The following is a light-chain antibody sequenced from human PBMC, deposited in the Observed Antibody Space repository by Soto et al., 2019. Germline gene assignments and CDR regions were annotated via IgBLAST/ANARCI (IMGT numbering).Light chain of an antibody. V-gene: IGKV1-6*01. CDR1: QGIRND. CDR2: KAS. J-gene: IGKJ1*01. Sequence: AIQMTQSPSSLPASVGDRVTITCRASQGIRNDLGWYQQKPGKAPKLLIYKASSLESGVPSRFSGSGSGTEFTLTISSLQPDDFATYYCQQSKTFGQGTKVDIK. CDR3: QQSKT.